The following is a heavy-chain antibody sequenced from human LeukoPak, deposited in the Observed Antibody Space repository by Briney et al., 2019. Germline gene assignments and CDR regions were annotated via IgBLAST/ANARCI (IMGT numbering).Heavy chain of an antibody. J-gene: IGHJ3*02. V-gene: IGHV3-33*01. CDR2: IWYDGSNK. CDR3: ARDVGDSSEWGSNAFDI. CDR1: GFTFSSYG. Sequence: PGGSLRLSCAASGFTFSSYGMHWVRQAPGKGLEWVAVIWYDGSNKYYADSVKGRFTISRDNSKNTLYLQMNSLRAEDTAVYYCARDVGDSSEWGSNAFDIWGQGTMVTVSS. D-gene: IGHD3-22*01.